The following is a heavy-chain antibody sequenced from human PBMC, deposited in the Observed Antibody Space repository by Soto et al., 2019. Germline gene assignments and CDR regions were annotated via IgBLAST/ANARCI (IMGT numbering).Heavy chain of an antibody. D-gene: IGHD3-3*01. Sequence: PGGFLRLSFAPSGFTFSSDAMGWGRQAPGEGLDWVSAIRGSGGSTYYADSVKGRLTISRDNSKNTLYLQMNSLRADETAVYYCXGDTYYDLWTGCYGMDVWGQGTTVTVSS. J-gene: IGHJ6*02. V-gene: IGHV3-23*01. CDR3: XGDTYYDLWTGCYGMDV. CDR2: IRGSGGST. CDR1: GFTFSSDA.